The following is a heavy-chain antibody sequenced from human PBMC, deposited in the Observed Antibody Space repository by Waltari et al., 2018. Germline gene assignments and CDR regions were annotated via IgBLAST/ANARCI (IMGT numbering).Heavy chain of an antibody. D-gene: IGHD5-12*01. Sequence: QVQLVESGGGGVQPGGSLRLACAAAGFTFSLSGMHWVRQAPGKGLEWVAFMSYDGSNKYYADSVKGRFTISRDNSRNTLYLQMNRLRDEDTAVYYCMKDQARGWGQGTLVTVSS. CDR2: MSYDGSNK. CDR1: GFTFSLSG. J-gene: IGHJ4*02. CDR3: MKDQARG. V-gene: IGHV3-30*02.